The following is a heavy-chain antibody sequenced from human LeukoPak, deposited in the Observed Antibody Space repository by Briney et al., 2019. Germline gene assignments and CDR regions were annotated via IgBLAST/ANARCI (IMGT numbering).Heavy chain of an antibody. CDR3: AIAMGYSGSYSLDY. V-gene: IGHV4-59*08. J-gene: IGHJ4*02. D-gene: IGHD1-26*01. CDR2: IKYSGST. CDR1: GXSICSYY. Sequence: SETLSLTCTVSGXSICSYYWSWIRRPRGKGREWIGYIKYSGSTNYNPSLKSRVTISAQTSKTQSSLKQSSVTAADTPVYYCAIAMGYSGSYSLDYWGQGTLVTVSS.